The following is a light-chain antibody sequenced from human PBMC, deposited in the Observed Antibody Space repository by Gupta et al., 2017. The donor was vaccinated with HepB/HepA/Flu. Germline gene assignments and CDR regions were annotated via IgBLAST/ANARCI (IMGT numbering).Light chain of an antibody. J-gene: IGKJ2*04. CDR1: QSISSW. CDR3: QQYNSYCS. CDR2: KAS. V-gene: IGKV1-5*03. Sequence: IKLTQSPSTLSAAVGASVTITCRASQSISSWFAWYQQKPGKAPKLLIYKASSLESGVPSRFSGSGSGTEFTLTISSLQPDDFATYYCQQYNSYCSFGQGTKLEIK.